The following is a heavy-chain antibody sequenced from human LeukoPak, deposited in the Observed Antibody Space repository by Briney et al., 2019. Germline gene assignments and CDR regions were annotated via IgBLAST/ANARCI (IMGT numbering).Heavy chain of an antibody. D-gene: IGHD2-2*01. Sequence: PGGSLRLSCAATGFSFSDYYMNWFRQAPGKGLEWVSAISGSGGSTYYADSVKGRFTISRDNSKNTLYLQMNSLRAEDTAVYYCAKVTDDEEDIVVVPAAIGPTRYFDLWGRGTLVTVSS. CDR3: AKVTDDEEDIVVVPAAIGPTRYFDL. J-gene: IGHJ2*01. V-gene: IGHV3-23*01. CDR1: GFSFSDYY. CDR2: ISGSGGST.